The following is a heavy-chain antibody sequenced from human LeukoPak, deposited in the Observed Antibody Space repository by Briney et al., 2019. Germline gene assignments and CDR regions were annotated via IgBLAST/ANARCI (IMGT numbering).Heavy chain of an antibody. V-gene: IGHV4-34*01. Sequence: SETLSLTCAVYGGSFSGYYWSWIRQPPGKGLEWIGEINHSGSTNYNPSLKSRVTISVDTSKNQFSLKLSSVTAADTAVYYCADYGDYAYWGQGTPVTVSS. CDR1: GGSFSGYY. CDR2: INHSGST. D-gene: IGHD4-17*01. CDR3: ADYGDYAY. J-gene: IGHJ4*02.